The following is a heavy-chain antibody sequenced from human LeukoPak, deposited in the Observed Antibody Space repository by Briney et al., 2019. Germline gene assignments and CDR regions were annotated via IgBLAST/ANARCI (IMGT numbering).Heavy chain of an antibody. J-gene: IGHJ5*02. V-gene: IGHV3-23*01. CDR1: GFTFSSSA. CDR3: AKFPHSSGYYPNWFDP. CDR2: ISASGGST. Sequence: GGSLRLSCAASGFTFSSSAMSWVRQVPGKGLEWVSGISASGGSTNYADSVRGRFTISRDNSKNTLYVQMNSLRAEDTAVYYCAKFPHSSGYYPNWFDPWGQGTLVTVSS. D-gene: IGHD3-22*01.